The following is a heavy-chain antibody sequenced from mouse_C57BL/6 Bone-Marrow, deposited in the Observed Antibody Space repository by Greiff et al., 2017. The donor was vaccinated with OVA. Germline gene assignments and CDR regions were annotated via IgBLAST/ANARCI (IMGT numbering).Heavy chain of an antibody. D-gene: IGHD1-1*01. CDR3: AREGGYYGSSGYWYFDV. CDR2: IYPGSGST. V-gene: IGHV1-55*01. J-gene: IGHJ1*03. CDR1: GYPFTSYW. Sequence: QVQLKQSGAELVKPGASVTMSCKASGYPFTSYWITWVKQRPGQGLEWIGDIYPGSGSTNSNEKFKSKATLTVDTSSSTAYMQLSSLTSEDSAVYYCAREGGYYGSSGYWYFDVWGTGTTVTVSS.